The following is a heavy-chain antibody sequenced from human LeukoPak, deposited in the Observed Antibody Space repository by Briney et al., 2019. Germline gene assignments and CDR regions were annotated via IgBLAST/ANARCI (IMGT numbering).Heavy chain of an antibody. D-gene: IGHD3-22*01. J-gene: IGHJ3*01. V-gene: IGHV4-59*01. CDR2: IYYSGST. CDR3: ARIASSGFFA. Sequence: SETLSLTCNVSGGSISSYHWSWIRQPPGKGLEWIGYIYYSGSTHYNSSLKSRVTISGDTSKNQFSLRLSSVTAADTAVYYCARIASSGFFAWGQGTMVTVSS. CDR1: GGSISSYH.